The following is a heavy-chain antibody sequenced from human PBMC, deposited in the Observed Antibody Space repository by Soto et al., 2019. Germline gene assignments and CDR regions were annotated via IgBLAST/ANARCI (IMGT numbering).Heavy chain of an antibody. Sequence: QVTVKESGPVLVKPTETLTLTCTVSGFSLSNAGLGVSWIRQPPGKALEWLAHIFSNDAKSYSTSLKSRLTISKDTSTSQVVLTMTNMDPVDTATYYCASTYSTSWYWFDPWGQGTLVTVSS. J-gene: IGHJ5*02. CDR2: IFSNDAK. CDR1: GFSLSNAGLG. CDR3: ASTYSTSWYWFDP. V-gene: IGHV2-26*04. D-gene: IGHD6-13*01.